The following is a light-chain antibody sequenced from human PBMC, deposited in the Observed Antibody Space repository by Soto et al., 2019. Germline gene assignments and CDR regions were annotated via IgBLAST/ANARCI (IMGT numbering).Light chain of an antibody. CDR2: DAS. Sequence: EIVLTQSPDTLSLSPGERATLSCRASQSVSGFLAWYQQKPGQAPRLLIFDASNRATGIPARFSASGSGTDFTLTISSLETEDFAVYYCHQRSNWPLTFGGGTKFDIK. CDR3: HQRSNWPLT. CDR1: QSVSGF. V-gene: IGKV3-11*01. J-gene: IGKJ4*01.